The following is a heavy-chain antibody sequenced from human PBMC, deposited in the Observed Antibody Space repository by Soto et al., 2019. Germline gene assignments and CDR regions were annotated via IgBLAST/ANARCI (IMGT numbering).Heavy chain of an antibody. CDR1: GFPFSNYW. CDR2: IKTDGSIT. J-gene: IGHJ4*02. D-gene: IGHD5-12*01. CDR3: ARVSLVATICDF. V-gene: IGHV3-74*01. Sequence: PGGSLRLSCAASGFPFSNYWMHWVRQDPGKGLVWVSRIKTDGSITGYADSVKGRFTISRDNAKNTLYLEMNSLRAEDTAVYYCARVSLVATICDFWGQGTLVTVSS.